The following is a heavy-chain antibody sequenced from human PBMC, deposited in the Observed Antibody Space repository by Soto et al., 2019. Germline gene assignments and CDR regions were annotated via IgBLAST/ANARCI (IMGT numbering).Heavy chain of an antibody. CDR2: ISAYNGNT. J-gene: IGHJ6*02. CDR3: ARDRPPYYGSGSYNYYYYGMDV. V-gene: IGHV1-18*01. CDR1: GYTFTSYG. Sequence: QVQLVQSGAEVKKPGASVKVSCKASGYTFTSYGISWVRQAPGQGLEWMGWISAYNGNTNYAQKLQGRVTMTTDTDTSAAYMERRSLRSDDTAVYYCARDRPPYYGSGSYNYYYYGMDVWGQGTTVTVSS. D-gene: IGHD3-10*01.